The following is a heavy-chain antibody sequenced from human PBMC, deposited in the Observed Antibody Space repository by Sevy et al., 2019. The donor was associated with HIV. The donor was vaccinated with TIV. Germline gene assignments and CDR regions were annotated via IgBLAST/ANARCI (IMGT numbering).Heavy chain of an antibody. V-gene: IGHV1-46*01. Sequence: ASVKVCCKASGFTFTNYYMHWVRRAPGQGLEWMGLINPGGDSTTYVQKFQGRVTMTKDTSTSTLYMELSSLRSEDTAVYYCAREEHPQKFDSRGQGTLVTVSS. CDR1: GFTFTNYY. CDR2: INPGGDST. J-gene: IGHJ5*01. D-gene: IGHD1-1*01. CDR3: AREEHPQKFDS.